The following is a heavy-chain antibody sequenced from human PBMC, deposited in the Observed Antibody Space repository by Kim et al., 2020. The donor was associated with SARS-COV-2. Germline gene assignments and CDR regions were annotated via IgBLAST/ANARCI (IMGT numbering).Heavy chain of an antibody. CDR1: GFTFSSFE. V-gene: IGHV3-48*03. J-gene: IGHJ4*02. CDR2: ISSTGITI. CDR3: ARPVAGLDYFDY. D-gene: IGHD6-19*01. Sequence: GGSLRLSCAASGFTFSSFEMNWVRQAPGKGLEWVSYISSTGITIYYADSVKGRFTISRDNAKNSLFLQMNSLRAEDTAVYYCARPVAGLDYFDYWGQGTLVTVSS.